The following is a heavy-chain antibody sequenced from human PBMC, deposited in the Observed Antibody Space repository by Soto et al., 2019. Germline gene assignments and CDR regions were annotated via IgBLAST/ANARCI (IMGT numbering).Heavy chain of an antibody. D-gene: IGHD3-22*01. J-gene: IGHJ4*02. Sequence: SETLALTCTVSGGSISSGGYYWSWIRQHPGKGLEWIGYIYYSGSTYYNPSLKSRVTISVDTSKNQFSLKLSSVTAADTAVYYCARDHYDSSGYDYWGQGTLVPVSS. CDR2: IYYSGST. CDR3: ARDHYDSSGYDY. V-gene: IGHV4-31*03. CDR1: GGSISSGGYY.